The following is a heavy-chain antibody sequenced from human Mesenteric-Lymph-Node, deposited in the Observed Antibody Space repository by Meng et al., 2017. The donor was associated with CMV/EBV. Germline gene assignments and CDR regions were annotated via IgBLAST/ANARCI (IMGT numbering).Heavy chain of an antibody. CDR3: ARDDSSTSWGGYFRH. CDR1: GYTFTNFG. CDR2: ISAYNGDT. D-gene: IGHD2-2*01. J-gene: IGHJ1*01. Sequence: KVSCKASGYTFTNFGISWVRQAPGQGLEWMGWISAYNGDTNYAQKFQGRVTMTTDASTSTAYVELRSLRSDDTAVYYCARDDSSTSWGGYFRHWGQGTLVTVSS. V-gene: IGHV1-18*01.